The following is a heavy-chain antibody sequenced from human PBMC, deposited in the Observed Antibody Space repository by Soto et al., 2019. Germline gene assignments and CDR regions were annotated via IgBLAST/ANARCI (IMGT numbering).Heavy chain of an antibody. CDR3: ARDRTTVTTSLTY. Sequence: GPSVKVSCKASGYTFTIYGISWVRQAPGQGLEWMGWISAFNGNTNYAQKLQGRVTMTTDTSASTAYMELRSLRPDDTAIYYCARDRTTVTTSLTYWGQGTLVTVSS. V-gene: IGHV1-18*01. CDR2: ISAFNGNT. D-gene: IGHD4-17*01. J-gene: IGHJ4*02. CDR1: GYTFTIYG.